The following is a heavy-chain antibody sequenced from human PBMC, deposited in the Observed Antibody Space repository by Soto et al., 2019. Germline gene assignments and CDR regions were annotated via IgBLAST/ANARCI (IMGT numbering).Heavy chain of an antibody. D-gene: IGHD3-16*02. J-gene: IGHJ6*02. Sequence: QVQLVQSGAEVKKPGASVKVSCKASGYTFTSYGISWVRQAPGQGLEWMGWISAYNGNTNYAQKLQGRVTMTTDTSTSTAYMELRSLISDDTAVYYCARDVAQFMITFGGVIPDSYGMDVWGQGTTVTVSS. CDR2: ISAYNGNT. CDR1: GYTFTSYG. V-gene: IGHV1-18*01. CDR3: ARDVAQFMITFGGVIPDSYGMDV.